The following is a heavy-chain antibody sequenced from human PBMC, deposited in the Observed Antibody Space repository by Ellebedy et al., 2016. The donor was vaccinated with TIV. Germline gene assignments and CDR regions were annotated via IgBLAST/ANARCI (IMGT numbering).Heavy chain of an antibody. J-gene: IGHJ4*02. CDR1: GFTLNTYA. CDR2: SSGNGANT. V-gene: IGHV3-23*01. D-gene: IGHD5-24*01. Sequence: GESLKISCAASGFTLNTYAMNWVRQAPRKGLEWVAASSGNGANTYHADSVKGRFTISRDNSKNILFLQMNSLRVEDTAVYYCVRDGYNNIPFDCWGQGTLVTVSS. CDR3: VRDGYNNIPFDC.